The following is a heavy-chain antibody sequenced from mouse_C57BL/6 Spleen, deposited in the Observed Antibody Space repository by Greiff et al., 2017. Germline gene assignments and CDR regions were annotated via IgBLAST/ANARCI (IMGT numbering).Heavy chain of an antibody. J-gene: IGHJ4*01. D-gene: IGHD2-5*01. Sequence: QVQLKQPGTELVKPGASVKLSCKASGYTFTSYWMHWVKQRPGQGLEWIGNINPSNGGTNYNEKFKSKATLTVDKSSSTAYMQLSSLTSEDSAVYYCARTLDSNYLYYAMDYWGQGTSVTVSS. CDR3: ARTLDSNYLYYAMDY. CDR2: INPSNGGT. CDR1: GYTFTSYW. V-gene: IGHV1-53*01.